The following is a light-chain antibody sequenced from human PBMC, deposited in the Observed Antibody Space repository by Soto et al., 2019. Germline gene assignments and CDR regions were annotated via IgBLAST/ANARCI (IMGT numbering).Light chain of an antibody. J-gene: IGKJ1*01. CDR2: AAS. CDR1: LSLPSRS. V-gene: IGKV3-20*01. CDR3: QQYDYSPRT. Sequence: EIVLTQSPGPLSLSPGERATLSCRSSLSLPSRSLAWYQQRPGQAPRVLISAASTRAADIPDRFSGSGSGTDFTLTINRLEPEDFAVYYCQQYDYSPRTFGQGTKVDIK.